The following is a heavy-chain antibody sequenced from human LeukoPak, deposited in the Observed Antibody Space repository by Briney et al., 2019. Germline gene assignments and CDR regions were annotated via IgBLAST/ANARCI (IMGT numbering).Heavy chain of an antibody. CDR2: IYYSGST. J-gene: IGHJ6*03. D-gene: IGHD5-24*01. Sequence: SETLSLTCTVSGGSISSSRYYWDWIRQPPGKGLEWIGNIYYSGSTYYNPSLKSRVTISVDTSKNQFSLKLSSVTAADTAVYYCARDGEKATIYADYYMDVWGKGTTVTVSS. V-gene: IGHV4-39*07. CDR3: ARDGEKATIYADYYMDV. CDR1: GGSISSSRYY.